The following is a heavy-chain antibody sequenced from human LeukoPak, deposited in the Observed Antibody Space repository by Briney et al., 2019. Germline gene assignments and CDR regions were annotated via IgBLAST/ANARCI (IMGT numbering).Heavy chain of an antibody. Sequence: GGSLRLSCAASGFTFSSYAMHWVRQAPGKGLEYVSVISSNGGRKYYANSVKGRFTISRDNSKNTLYLQMGSLRAEDMAVYYCARGGLLWFGELSGYWGQGTLVTVSS. CDR1: GFTFSSYA. J-gene: IGHJ4*02. CDR2: ISSNGGRK. CDR3: ARGGLLWFGELSGY. D-gene: IGHD3-10*01. V-gene: IGHV3-64*01.